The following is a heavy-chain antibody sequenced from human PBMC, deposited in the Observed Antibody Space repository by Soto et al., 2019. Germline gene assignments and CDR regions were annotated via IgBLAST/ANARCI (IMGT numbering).Heavy chain of an antibody. D-gene: IGHD1-26*01. CDR2: IIPIFGTA. CDR1: GGTFSSYA. Sequence: ASVKVSCKASGGTFSSYAISWVRQAPGQGLEWMGGIIPIFGTANYAQKFQGRVTITADESTSTAYMELSSLRSEDTAVYYCARYFGSGSYYAFDIWGQGTMVTVSS. V-gene: IGHV1-69*13. J-gene: IGHJ3*02. CDR3: ARYFGSGSYYAFDI.